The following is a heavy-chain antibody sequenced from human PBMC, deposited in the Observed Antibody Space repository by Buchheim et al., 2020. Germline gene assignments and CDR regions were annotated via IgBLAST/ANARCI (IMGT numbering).Heavy chain of an antibody. CDR2: ISYDGSNK. V-gene: IGHV3-30*18. Sequence: QVQLVESGGGVVQPGRSLRLSCAASGFTFSSYGMHWVRQAPGKGLEWVAVISYDGSNKYYADSVKGRFTISRDNSKNTLYLQMNSLRAEDTAVYYCAKAVITMVRGVRPYYYYGMDVWGQGTT. J-gene: IGHJ6*02. CDR3: AKAVITMVRGVRPYYYYGMDV. D-gene: IGHD3-10*01. CDR1: GFTFSSYG.